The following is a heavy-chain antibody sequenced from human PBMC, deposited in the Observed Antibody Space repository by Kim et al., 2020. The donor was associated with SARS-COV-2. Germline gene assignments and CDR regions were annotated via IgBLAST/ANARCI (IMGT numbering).Heavy chain of an antibody. V-gene: IGHV4-59*01. CDR3: ARGLLRDY. J-gene: IGHJ4*02. CDR1: GGSMSDYY. Sequence: SETLSLTCTVSGGSMSDYYWSWIRQPPGKRLEWIGYISPTGITMYIPSFKGRVTISLDTPKNQLSLNLTSVTAADTAMYYCARGLLRDYWGQGTLVTVSS. CDR2: ISPTGIT.